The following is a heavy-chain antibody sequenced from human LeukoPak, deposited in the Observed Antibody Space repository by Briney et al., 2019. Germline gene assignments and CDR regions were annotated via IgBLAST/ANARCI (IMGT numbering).Heavy chain of an antibody. CDR2: IYYSGST. CDR3: ARDTGGFGEYPYYYYYYYMDV. CDR1: GGSFSGYY. V-gene: IGHV4-59*01. Sequence: SETLTLTCAVYGGSFSGYYWSWIRQPPGKGLEWIGYIYYSGSTNYNPSLKSRVTISVDTSKNQFSLKLSSVTAADTAVYYCARDTGGFGEYPYYYYYYYMDVWGKGTTVTIS. D-gene: IGHD3-10*01. J-gene: IGHJ6*03.